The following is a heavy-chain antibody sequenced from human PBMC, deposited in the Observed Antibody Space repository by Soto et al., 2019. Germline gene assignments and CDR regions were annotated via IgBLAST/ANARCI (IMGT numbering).Heavy chain of an antibody. CDR2: IYWDDDK. J-gene: IGHJ4*02. V-gene: IGHV2-5*02. Sequence: QITLKESGPTLVKPTQTLTLTCTFSGFSLSTSGVGVGWIRQPPGKALEWLALIYWDDDKRYSPSLKSRLTLTXXTXKXXVVLTMTNMDPVDTATYYCAHSHVLVPAARSYFDYWGQGTLVTVSS. CDR1: GFSLSTSGVG. CDR3: AHSHVLVPAARSYFDY. D-gene: IGHD2-2*01.